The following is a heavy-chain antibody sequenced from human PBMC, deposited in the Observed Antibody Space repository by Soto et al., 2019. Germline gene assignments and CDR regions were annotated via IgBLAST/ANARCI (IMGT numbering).Heavy chain of an antibody. CDR2: IIPLFGTA. V-gene: IGHV1-69*13. CDR3: AADGTLYDSAAYYSLY. D-gene: IGHD3-22*01. CDR1: GGTFSSYC. J-gene: IGHJ4*02. Sequence: SVKVSCKACGGTFSSYCFNSVRQAPPRGLEWMGGIIPLFGTANSSKKFQGRLTITADDTTSTAYMELSSLRSEDTAVYYCAADGTLYDSAAYYSLYWGQGTLVTVSS.